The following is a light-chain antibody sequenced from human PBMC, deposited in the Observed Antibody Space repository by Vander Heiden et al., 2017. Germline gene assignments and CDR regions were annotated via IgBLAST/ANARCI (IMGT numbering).Light chain of an antibody. CDR3: LQDDSFPYT. CDR2: AAS. CDR1: QGNGDD. J-gene: IGKJ2*01. V-gene: IGKV1-6*01. Sequence: AIQMTQTPSSQSAYDGDRVTITCRASQGNGDDLGWYQQKTGKASKLLNYAASSLQSWVPSRFSGSGFCTDFSLTISSLQPEDFATYYCLQDDSFPYTFGQGTKLEMK.